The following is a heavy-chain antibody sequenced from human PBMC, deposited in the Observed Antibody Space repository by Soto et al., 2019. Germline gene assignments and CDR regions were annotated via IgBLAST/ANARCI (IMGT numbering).Heavy chain of an antibody. CDR3: ARPHRPYYYDSSAPDAFDI. V-gene: IGHV5-51*01. D-gene: IGHD3-22*01. CDR1: GYSFTSYW. CDR2: IYPGDSDT. Sequence: PGESLKISCKGSGYSFTSYWIGWVRQMPGKGLEWMGIIYPGDSDTRYSPSFQGQVTISADKSISTAYLQWSSLKASDTAMYYCARPHRPYYYDSSAPDAFDIWGQGTMVTVSS. J-gene: IGHJ3*02.